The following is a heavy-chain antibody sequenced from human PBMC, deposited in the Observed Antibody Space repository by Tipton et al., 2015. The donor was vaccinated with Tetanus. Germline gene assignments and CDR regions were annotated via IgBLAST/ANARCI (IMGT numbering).Heavy chain of an antibody. D-gene: IGHD3-10*01. J-gene: IGHJ4*02. CDR2: IYYSGAT. Sequence: TLSLTCTVSGASVRSLNHYWSWLRQPPGKPLEWISDIYYSGATEYNPSLQSRVTTSLHASQRQFSLKLTSVTPADTAIYYCAREGCSQGTLGDLDYWGQGTLVTVSS. CDR1: GASVRSLNHY. V-gene: IGHV4-61*01. CDR3: AREGCSQGTLGDLDY.